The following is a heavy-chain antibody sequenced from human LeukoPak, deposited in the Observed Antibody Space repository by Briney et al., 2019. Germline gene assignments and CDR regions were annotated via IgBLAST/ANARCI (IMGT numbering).Heavy chain of an antibody. CDR1: GFTFSSYA. CDR2: ISGSGGST. D-gene: IGHD3-9*01. J-gene: IGHJ4*02. Sequence: GGSLRLSCAASGFTFSSYAMSWVRQAPGKGLGWVLAISGSGGSTYYADSVKGRFTISGDNSKNTLYLQMNSLRAEDTAVYYCAKVPAYDILTGYFDYWGQGTLVTVSS. CDR3: AKVPAYDILTGYFDY. V-gene: IGHV3-23*01.